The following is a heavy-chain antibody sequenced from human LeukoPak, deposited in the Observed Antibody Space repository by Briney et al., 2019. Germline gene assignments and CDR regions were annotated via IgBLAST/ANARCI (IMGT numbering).Heavy chain of an antibody. V-gene: IGHV3-23*01. CDR3: ARETPTASAFRHYYGIDV. Sequence: PGGSLRLSCAASGFTLSSNAMTWVRQAPGKGLEWVSEINHSGGNTYYADSVKGRFTISRDNSKNTLYLQMNSLRAEDTAVYYCARETPTASAFRHYYGIDVWGQGTTVTVSS. CDR1: GFTLSSNA. CDR2: INHSGGNT. J-gene: IGHJ6*02. D-gene: IGHD2-2*01.